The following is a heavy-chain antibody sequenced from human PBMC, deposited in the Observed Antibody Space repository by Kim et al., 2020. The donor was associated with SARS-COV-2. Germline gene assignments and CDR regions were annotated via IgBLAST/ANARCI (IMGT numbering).Heavy chain of an antibody. V-gene: IGHV5-51*01. J-gene: IGHJ4*02. D-gene: IGHD2-15*01. CDR3: ARPSVVKLLPFDY. Sequence: YSPSFQGQFTISADNSISTAYLRWSSLKASDTAMYYCARPSVVKLLPFDYWGQGTLVTVSS.